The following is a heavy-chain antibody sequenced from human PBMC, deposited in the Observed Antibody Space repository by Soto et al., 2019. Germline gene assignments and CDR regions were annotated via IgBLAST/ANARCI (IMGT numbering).Heavy chain of an antibody. Sequence: LSLTCTVSGGSISSYYWSWIRQPPGKGLEWIGYIYYSGSTNYNPSLKSRVTISVDTSKNQFSLKLSSVTAADTAVYYCARRLYSSSYNWFDPWGQGTLVTVSS. CDR2: IYYSGST. D-gene: IGHD6-13*01. V-gene: IGHV4-59*01. CDR1: GGSISSYY. CDR3: ARRLYSSSYNWFDP. J-gene: IGHJ5*02.